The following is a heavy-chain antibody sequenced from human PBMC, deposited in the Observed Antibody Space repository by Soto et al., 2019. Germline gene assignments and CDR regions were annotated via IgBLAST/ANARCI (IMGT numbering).Heavy chain of an antibody. CDR2: IYYSGST. D-gene: IGHD5-18*01. V-gene: IGHV4-39*01. CDR1: GGSISSSSYY. Sequence: PSETLSLTCTVSGGSISSSSYYWGWIRQPPGKGLEWIGSIYYSGSTCYNPSLKSRVTISVDTSKNQFSLKLSSVTAADTAVYYCARYSYGANLGYWGQGTLVTVSS. J-gene: IGHJ4*02. CDR3: ARYSYGANLGY.